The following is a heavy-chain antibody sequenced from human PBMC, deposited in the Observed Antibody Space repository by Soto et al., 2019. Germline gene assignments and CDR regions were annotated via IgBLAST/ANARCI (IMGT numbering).Heavy chain of an antibody. CDR3: ARHGGGGHNPIFLYGFDF. Sequence: GGSLRLSCSASGFTFSSYAMHWVRQAPGKGLEYVSSISINGGSTHYADSVKGRFTISRDNSKNTLYLQWSGLKASDTAMYYCARHGGGGHNPIFLYGFDFWGQGTMVTVSS. V-gene: IGHV3-64*04. CDR1: GFTFSSYA. J-gene: IGHJ3*01. D-gene: IGHD3-9*01. CDR2: ISINGGST.